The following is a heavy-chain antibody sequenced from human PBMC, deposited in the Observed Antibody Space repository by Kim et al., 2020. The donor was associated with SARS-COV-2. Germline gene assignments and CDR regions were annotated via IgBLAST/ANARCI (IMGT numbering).Heavy chain of an antibody. CDR1: GFTFSSYS. Sequence: GGSLRLSCAASGFTFSSYSMNWVRQAPGKGLEWVSYINSRSSTIHYADSVKGRFTISRDNAKNSLYLQMNSLRDEGTAVYYCARAGVTVTTISSSRGMDVWGQGTTVTVSS. V-gene: IGHV3-48*02. CDR3: ARAGVTVTTISSSRGMDV. CDR2: INSRSSTI. D-gene: IGHD4-17*01. J-gene: IGHJ6*02.